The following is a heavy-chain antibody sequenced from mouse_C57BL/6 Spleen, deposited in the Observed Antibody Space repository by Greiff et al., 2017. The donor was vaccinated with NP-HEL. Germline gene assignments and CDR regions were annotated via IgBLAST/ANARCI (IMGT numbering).Heavy chain of an antibody. CDR2: IYPRSGNT. V-gene: IGHV1-81*01. D-gene: IGHD1-1*01. CDR3: ARRDGSSFFDY. J-gene: IGHJ2*01. CDR1: GYTFTSYG. Sequence: SGAELARPGASVKLSCKASGYTFTSYGISWVKQRTGQGLEWIGEIYPRSGNTYYNEKFKGKATLTADKSSSTAYMELRSLTSEDSAVYFCARRDGSSFFDYWGQGTTLTVSS.